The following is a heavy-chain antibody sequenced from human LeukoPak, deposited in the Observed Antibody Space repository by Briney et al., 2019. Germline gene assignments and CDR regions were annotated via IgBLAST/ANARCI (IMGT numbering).Heavy chain of an antibody. CDR2: ISAYNGNT. CDR1: GYTFTSYG. V-gene: IGHV1-18*01. D-gene: IGHD3-22*01. J-gene: IGHJ4*02. Sequence: GASVTVSCTASGYTFTSYGISWVRQAPGQGLEWMGWISAYNGNTNYAQKLQGRVTVTTDTSTSTAYMELRSLRSDDTAVYYCARDSSGYYDFDYWGQGTLVTVSS. CDR3: ARDSSGYYDFDY.